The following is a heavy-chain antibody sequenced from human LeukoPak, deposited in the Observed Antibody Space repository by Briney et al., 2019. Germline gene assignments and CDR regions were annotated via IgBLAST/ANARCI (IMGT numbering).Heavy chain of an antibody. Sequence: SVTVSCKASGYTFTDYYIHWVRRAPGQGLEWMGGIIPIFGTANYAQKFQGRVTITADKSTSTAYMELSSLRSEDTAVYYCASQSGSYYYSYWGQGTLVTVSS. CDR3: ASQSGSYYYSY. CDR1: GYTFTDYY. CDR2: IIPIFGTA. J-gene: IGHJ4*02. V-gene: IGHV1-69*06. D-gene: IGHD1-26*01.